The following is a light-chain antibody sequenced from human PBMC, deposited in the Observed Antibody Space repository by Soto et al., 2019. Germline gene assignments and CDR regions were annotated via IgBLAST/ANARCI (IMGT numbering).Light chain of an antibody. V-gene: IGKV3-20*01. J-gene: IGKJ5*01. CDR3: QQYGSSPIT. CDR2: GIS. CDR1: QSVTSSD. Sequence: EIVLTQSPGTLSLSLGESATLSCRASQSVTSSDLAWYQRKPGQAPRLLIYGISTRATGIPAKFSGSGSGTDFTLTVSRLEPEDFAVYYCQQYGSSPITFGQGTRLEIK.